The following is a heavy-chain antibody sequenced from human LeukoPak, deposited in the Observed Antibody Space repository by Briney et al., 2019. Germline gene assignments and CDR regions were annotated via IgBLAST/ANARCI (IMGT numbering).Heavy chain of an antibody. CDR3: ARSSSLGYYDISCYYRFDS. CDR2: TYPGDSDT. D-gene: IGHD3-22*01. J-gene: IGHJ4*02. Sequence: GESLKISCQGSGYSFTHYWIGWVRQMPGKGLEWMGITYPGDSDTRYSPSFQGQVTISADKSISTAYLQWSSLKASDTAMYYCARSSSLGYYDISCYYRFDSWGQGTLVTVSS. V-gene: IGHV5-51*01. CDR1: GYSFTHYW.